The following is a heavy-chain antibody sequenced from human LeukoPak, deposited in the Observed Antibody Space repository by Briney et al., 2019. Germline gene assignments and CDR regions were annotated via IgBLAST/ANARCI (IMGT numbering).Heavy chain of an antibody. Sequence: GGSLRLSCAASGFTFSSYGMHWVRQAPGKGLEWVAVIRYDGSNRYYADSVKGRFTISRDNSKNTLYLQMNSLRAEDTAVYYCAKDLEDIYYYCMDVWGKGTTVTVSS. CDR1: GFTFSSYG. V-gene: IGHV3-30*02. CDR2: IRYDGSNR. CDR3: AKDLEDIYYYCMDV. J-gene: IGHJ6*03. D-gene: IGHD3-3*01.